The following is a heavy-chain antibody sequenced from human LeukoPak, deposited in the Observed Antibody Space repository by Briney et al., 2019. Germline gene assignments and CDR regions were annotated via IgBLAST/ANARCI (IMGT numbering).Heavy chain of an antibody. CDR1: GFTFSSYE. D-gene: IGHD5-12*01. J-gene: IGHJ4*02. V-gene: IGHV3-48*03. Sequence: GGSLRLSCAASGFTFSSYEFNWVRQAPGKGLEWVSFISSRGESIHYADSVKGRFTISRDNSKNSLYLQMNSLRAEGTAVYYCVRDYSGDEDFDYWGQGTLVTVSS. CDR2: ISSRGESI. CDR3: VRDYSGDEDFDY.